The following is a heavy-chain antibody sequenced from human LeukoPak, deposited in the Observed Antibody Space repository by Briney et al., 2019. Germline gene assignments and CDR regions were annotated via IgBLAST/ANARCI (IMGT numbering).Heavy chain of an antibody. CDR3: ARGDSNYAYYYYGMDV. CDR1: GGSFSGYY. Sequence: PSETLSLTCAVYGGSFSGYYWSWIRQPPGKGLEWIGEINHSGSTNYNPSLKSRVTISVDTSKNQFSLKLSSVTAADTAVYYCARGDSNYAYYYYGMDVWGQGTTVTVSS. J-gene: IGHJ6*02. D-gene: IGHD4-4*01. CDR2: INHSGST. V-gene: IGHV4-34*01.